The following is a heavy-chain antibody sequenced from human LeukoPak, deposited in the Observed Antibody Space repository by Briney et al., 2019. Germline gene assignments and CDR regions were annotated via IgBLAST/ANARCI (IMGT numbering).Heavy chain of an antibody. Sequence: PSGTLSLTCDVSGDSITSNNWWSWVRQSPGKGLEWIGEIYHSGSTNYNPSLKSRVTMSVDTSKNQFSLKLSSVTAADTAVYYCARGFYDILTGYYKGDYYFDYWGQGTLVTVSS. V-gene: IGHV4-4*02. CDR2: IYHSGST. D-gene: IGHD3-9*01. CDR3: ARGFYDILTGYYKGDYYFDY. J-gene: IGHJ4*02. CDR1: GDSITSNNW.